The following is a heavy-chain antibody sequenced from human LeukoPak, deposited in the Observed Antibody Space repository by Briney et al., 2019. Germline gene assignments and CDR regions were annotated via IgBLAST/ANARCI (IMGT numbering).Heavy chain of an antibody. V-gene: IGHV3-21*01. CDR1: GFTFSSFT. Sequence: GGSLRLSCAAPGFTFSSFTMNWVRQAPGKGLEWVSSITTSTSYIYYADSVKGRFTTSRDNAKNSLYLQMNSLRAEDTAVYYCARDYSYGSGYLYWGQGTLVTVSS. D-gene: IGHD3-3*01. CDR2: ITTSTSYI. CDR3: ARDYSYGSGYLY. J-gene: IGHJ4*02.